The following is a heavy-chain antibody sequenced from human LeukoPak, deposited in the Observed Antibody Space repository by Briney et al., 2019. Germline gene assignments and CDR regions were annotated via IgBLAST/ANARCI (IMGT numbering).Heavy chain of an antibody. V-gene: IGHV3-48*03. CDR1: GFTFSSYE. CDR2: ISSSGSTI. Sequence: GGSLRLSCAASGFTFSSYEMNWVRQAPGKGLEWVSYISSSGSTIYYADSVKGRFTISRDNAKNSLYLQMNSLRAEDTAVYYCAREEHSYGHLYFDYWGQGTLVTVSS. CDR3: AREEHSYGHLYFDY. D-gene: IGHD5-18*01. J-gene: IGHJ4*02.